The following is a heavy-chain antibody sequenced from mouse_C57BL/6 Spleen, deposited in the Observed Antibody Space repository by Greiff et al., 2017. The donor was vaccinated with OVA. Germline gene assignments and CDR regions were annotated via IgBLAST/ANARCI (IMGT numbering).Heavy chain of an antibody. D-gene: IGHD1-1*01. CDR3: ERQVITTVVATRYFDV. J-gene: IGHJ1*03. CDR1: GYTFTDYN. CDR2: INPNNGGT. V-gene: IGHV1-18*01. Sequence: VQLQQSGPELVKPGASVKIPCKASGYTFTDYNMDWVKQSHGKSLEWIGDINPNNGGTIYNQKFKGKATLTVDKSSSTAYMELRSLTSEDTAVYYCERQVITTVVATRYFDVWGTGTTVTVSS.